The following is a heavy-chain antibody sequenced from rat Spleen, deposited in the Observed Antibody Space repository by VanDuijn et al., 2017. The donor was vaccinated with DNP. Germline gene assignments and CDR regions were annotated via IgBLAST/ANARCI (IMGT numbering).Heavy chain of an antibody. CDR1: GYSVTGSF. CDR3: ARLGTQGFTY. Sequence: EMQLQESGPGLVRPSQSLSLTCSVTGYSVTGSFRWHWIRKFPGNKMEWIGHISYSGSTSYNPSLKSRISITRDTSKNQFFLQVNSVTTEDTATYYCARLGTQGFTYWGQGTLVTVSS. V-gene: IGHV3-1*01. J-gene: IGHJ3*01. CDR2: ISYSGST. D-gene: IGHD1-5*01.